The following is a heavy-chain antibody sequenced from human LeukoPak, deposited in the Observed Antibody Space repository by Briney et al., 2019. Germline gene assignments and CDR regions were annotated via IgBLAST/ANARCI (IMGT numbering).Heavy chain of an antibody. CDR2: INPNDGDT. CDR3: AREDTAAAVYYFDY. CDR1: GYTFTDYY. J-gene: IGHJ4*02. Sequence: GASVKVSCKASGYTFTDYYMHWVRQAPGQGFEWMGWINPNDGDTNYAQKFQGRVTMTRDTSISTAHMEVSRLRSDDTAVYYCAREDTAAAVYYFDYWGQGTLVTVSS. V-gene: IGHV1-2*02. D-gene: IGHD6-13*01.